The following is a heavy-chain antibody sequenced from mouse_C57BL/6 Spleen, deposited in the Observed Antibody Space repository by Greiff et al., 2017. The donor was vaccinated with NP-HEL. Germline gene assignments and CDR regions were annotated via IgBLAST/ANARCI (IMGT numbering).Heavy chain of an antibody. CDR3: ARIYYDYDGFDY. D-gene: IGHD2-4*01. V-gene: IGHV5-16*01. CDR1: GFTFSDYY. CDR2: INYDGSST. J-gene: IGHJ2*01. Sequence: EVQLVESEGGLVQPGSSMKLSCTASGFTFSDYYMAWVRQVPEKGLEWVANINYDGSSTYYLDSLKSRFIISRDNAKNILYLQMSSLKSEDTATYDCARIYYDYDGFDYWGQGTTLTVSS.